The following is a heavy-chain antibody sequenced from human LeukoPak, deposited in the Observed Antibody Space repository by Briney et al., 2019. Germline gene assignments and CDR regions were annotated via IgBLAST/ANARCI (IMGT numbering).Heavy chain of an antibody. CDR1: GFTFSSYG. V-gene: IGHV3-30*02. J-gene: IGHJ3*02. Sequence: GGSLRLSCAASGFTFSSYGMHWVRQAPGKGLEWVAFIRYDGSNKYYADSVKGRFTISRDNSENTLYLQMNSLRAEDTAVYYCAKDLGWELLAGDAFDIWGQGTMVTVSS. D-gene: IGHD1-26*01. CDR3: AKDLGWELLAGDAFDI. CDR2: IRYDGSNK.